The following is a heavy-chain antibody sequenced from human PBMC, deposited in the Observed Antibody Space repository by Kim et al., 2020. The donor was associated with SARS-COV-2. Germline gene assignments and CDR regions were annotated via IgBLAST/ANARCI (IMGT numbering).Heavy chain of an antibody. J-gene: IGHJ6*02. CDR3: AAVVEPAAVNHHYGLDV. D-gene: IGHD2-2*01. CDR1: GYTFTGYY. V-gene: IGHV1-2*02. Sequence: ASVKVSCKASGYTFTGYYIHWVRQAPGQGLEWMGWINPNNGDTDYAQKFQGRVTTTRDTSISTAYMELRRLRSVETAVYYCAAVVEPAAVNHHYGLDVWGQGTTVTVSS. CDR2: INPNNGDT.